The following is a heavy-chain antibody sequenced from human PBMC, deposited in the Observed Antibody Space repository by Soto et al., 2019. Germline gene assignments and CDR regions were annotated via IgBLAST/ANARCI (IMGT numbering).Heavy chain of an antibody. CDR3: AKDPVYYYDSSGYHYFDY. D-gene: IGHD3-22*01. CDR1: GFTFSSYA. J-gene: IGHJ4*02. Sequence: GGSLRLSCAASGFTFSSYAMSWVRQAPGKGLEWVSAISGSGGSTYYADSVKGRFTISRDNSKNTLYLQMNSLRAEDTAVYYCAKDPVYYYDSSGYHYFDYCGQGTLVTVSS. CDR2: ISGSGGST. V-gene: IGHV3-23*01.